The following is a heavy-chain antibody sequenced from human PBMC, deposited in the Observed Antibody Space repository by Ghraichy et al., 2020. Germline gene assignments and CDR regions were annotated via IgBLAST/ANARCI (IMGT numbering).Heavy chain of an antibody. V-gene: IGHV3-7*03. D-gene: IGHD3-10*01. Sequence: GESLNISCVASGFTFSSHWMSWVRQVPGKGLEWVAMINPVGSEKYYVDSVKGRFTVSRDNAKNSLLLQMNSLTAEDAAVYYCARDCSGSGTSTDYWGQGTLVIVSS. J-gene: IGHJ4*02. CDR3: ARDCSGSGTSTDY. CDR2: INPVGSEK. CDR1: GFTFSSHW.